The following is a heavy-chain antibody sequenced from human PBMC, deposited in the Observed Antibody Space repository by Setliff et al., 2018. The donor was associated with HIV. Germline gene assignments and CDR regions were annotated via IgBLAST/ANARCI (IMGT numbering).Heavy chain of an antibody. CDR1: GYPFSGYG. CDR3: ARPGGSYGDYGWYLRF. J-gene: IGHJ4*02. V-gene: IGHV1-18*01. CDR2: ISAYSGDT. D-gene: IGHD4-17*01. Sequence: ASVKVSCTASGYPFSGYGISWVRQAPGQGLEWMGWISAYSGDTNYAQKFQGRLTMTTDTSTSTAYMELRSLRSDDTAMYYCARPGGSYGDYGWYLRFWGQGTQVTVSS.